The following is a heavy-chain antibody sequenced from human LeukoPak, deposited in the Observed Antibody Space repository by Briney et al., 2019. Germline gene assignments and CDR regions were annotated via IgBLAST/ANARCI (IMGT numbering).Heavy chain of an antibody. V-gene: IGHV3-7*01. J-gene: IGHJ4*02. Sequence: GGSLRLSCAASGFTFSSYWMSWVRQAPGKGLEWVANIKQDGSEKYYVDSVKGRFTISRDNAKNSLYLQMNSLRAEDTAVYYCAREPYGSGSYPFDYWGQGTLVTVSS. D-gene: IGHD3-10*01. CDR3: AREPYGSGSYPFDY. CDR2: IKQDGSEK. CDR1: GFTFSSYW.